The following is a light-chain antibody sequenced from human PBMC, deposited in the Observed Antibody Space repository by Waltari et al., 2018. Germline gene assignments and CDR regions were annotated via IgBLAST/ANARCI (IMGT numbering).Light chain of an antibody. CDR3: QHYVRLPVT. CDR1: QRVSRA. V-gene: IGKV3-20*01. CDR2: GAS. Sequence: IVLTQPQGTLSLPPGARATIPCRASQRVSRALAWYQQKPGQAPRLLIYGASSRATGIPDRFSGSGSGTDFSLTISRMEPEDFAVYYCQHYVRLPVTFGQGTKVEIK. J-gene: IGKJ1*01.